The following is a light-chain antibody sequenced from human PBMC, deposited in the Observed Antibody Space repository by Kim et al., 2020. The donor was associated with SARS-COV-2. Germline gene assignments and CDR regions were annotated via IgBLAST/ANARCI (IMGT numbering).Light chain of an antibody. CDR1: SSNIGSNS. J-gene: IGLJ2*01. Sequence: QSVLTQPPSASGTPGQRVTISCSGGSSNIGSNSVNWYQHLPGTAPKLLIYTNNQRPSGVPDRFSGSKSDTSASLAISGLQSEDEADYYCAAWDASLNVVIFGGGTQLTVL. CDR2: TNN. V-gene: IGLV1-44*01. CDR3: AAWDASLNVVI.